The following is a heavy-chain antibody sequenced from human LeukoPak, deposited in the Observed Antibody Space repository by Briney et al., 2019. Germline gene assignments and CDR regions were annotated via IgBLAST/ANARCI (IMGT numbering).Heavy chain of an antibody. CDR3: ARPSYYYDSSGSVSGAFDI. CDR1: GFTFSRYW. D-gene: IGHD3-22*01. CDR2: IKQDGSEK. V-gene: IGHV3-7*04. J-gene: IGHJ3*02. Sequence: PGGSLRLSCAASGFTFSRYWMSWVRQAPGKGLEWVANIKQDGSEKYYVDSVKGRFTISGDNAKNSLYLQMNSLRAEDTAVYYCARPSYYYDSSGSVSGAFDIWGQGTMITVSS.